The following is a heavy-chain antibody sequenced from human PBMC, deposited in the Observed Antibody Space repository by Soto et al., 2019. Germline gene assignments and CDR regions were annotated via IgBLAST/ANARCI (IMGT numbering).Heavy chain of an antibody. CDR1: GFTFSSYC. Sequence: GGSLRLSCAASGFTFSSYCMHWVRQAPGKGLEWVAVISYDGSKKYADSMKGRFTISRDDSKKTLYLQMKSLRTEDTAVYYCARDRNSSWSPSLDLWGQGTLVTVSS. CDR3: ARDRNSSWSPSLDL. J-gene: IGHJ5*02. CDR2: ISYDGSKK. D-gene: IGHD2-2*01. V-gene: IGHV3-30*19.